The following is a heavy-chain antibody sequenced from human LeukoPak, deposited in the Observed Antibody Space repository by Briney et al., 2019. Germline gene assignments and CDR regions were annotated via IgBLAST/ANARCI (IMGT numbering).Heavy chain of an antibody. CDR1: GYTFTGHY. Sequence: ASVKVSCKASGYTFTGHYMHWVRQAARRGPECMGWINPNSGDINYAQKFQGRVTMTRDTSISTAYMELSRLRSDDTAVYYCARPDGDSGGNYGCWGQGTLVTVSS. D-gene: IGHD4-23*01. CDR2: INPNSGDI. J-gene: IGHJ4*02. CDR3: ARPDGDSGGNYGC. V-gene: IGHV1-2*02.